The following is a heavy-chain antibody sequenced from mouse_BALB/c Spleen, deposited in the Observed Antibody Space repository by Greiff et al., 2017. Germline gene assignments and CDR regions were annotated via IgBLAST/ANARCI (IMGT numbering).Heavy chain of an antibody. Sequence: EVKLVESGGGLVQPGGSRKLSCAASGFTFSSFGMHWVRQAPEKGLEWVAYISSGSSTIYYADTVKGRFTISRDNPKNTLFLQMTSLRSEDTAMYYCARDYRYDGVYFDYWGQGTTLTVSS. CDR2: ISSGSSTI. V-gene: IGHV5-17*02. D-gene: IGHD2-14*01. J-gene: IGHJ2*01. CDR3: ARDYRYDGVYFDY. CDR1: GFTFSSFG.